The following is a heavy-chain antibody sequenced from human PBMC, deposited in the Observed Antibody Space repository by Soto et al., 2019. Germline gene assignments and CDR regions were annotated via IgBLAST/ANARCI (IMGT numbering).Heavy chain of an antibody. CDR1: GYTFTSYD. CDR3: ANGEISTMTTSDFDY. V-gene: IGHV1-8*01. J-gene: IGHJ4*02. CDR2: MNPNSGNR. D-gene: IGHD4-17*01. Sequence: QVQLVQSGAEVKKPGASVKVSCKASGYTFTSYDIYWERQATGQGLAWTGWMNPNSGNRGHAQKFQGRFTITRNTAIITAKVELSILRLVDRLVYDGANGEISTMTTSDFDYWGQGTLVTVSS.